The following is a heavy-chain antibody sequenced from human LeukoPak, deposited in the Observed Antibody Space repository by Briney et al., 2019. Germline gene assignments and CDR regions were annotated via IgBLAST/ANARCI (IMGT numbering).Heavy chain of an antibody. CDR3: AREDRSGYDY. CDR2: INPNSGGT. J-gene: IGHJ4*02. Sequence: ASVKVSCKASGYTFTGYYMHWVRQAPGQGLEWMGWINPNSGGTNYAQNFQGRVTMTRDTSISTAYMEVSRLRSDDTAVYCCAREDRSGYDYWGQGTLVTVSS. CDR1: GYTFTGYY. D-gene: IGHD3-22*01. V-gene: IGHV1-2*02.